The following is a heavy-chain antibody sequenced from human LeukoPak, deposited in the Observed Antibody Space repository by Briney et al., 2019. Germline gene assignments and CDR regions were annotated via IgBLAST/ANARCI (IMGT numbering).Heavy chain of an antibody. CDR1: GGSFSSYY. CDR2: INHRGTT. Sequence: SETLSLTCAVYGGSFSSYYWGWIRQSPGKGLEWIGEINHRGTTKYNASLESRVTISLDTSKNQFSLEVTSVTAADTATYYCARGSSYGASGYPYFDHWGQGTLVPVSS. D-gene: IGHD3-22*01. V-gene: IGHV4-34*01. CDR3: ARGSSYGASGYPYFDH. J-gene: IGHJ4*02.